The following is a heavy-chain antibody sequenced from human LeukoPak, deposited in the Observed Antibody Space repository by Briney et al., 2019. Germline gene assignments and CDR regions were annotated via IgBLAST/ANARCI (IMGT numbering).Heavy chain of an antibody. CDR1: GYSISSGYY. CDR2: IYHSGST. D-gene: IGHD3-9*01. J-gene: IGHJ4*02. V-gene: IGHV4-38-2*01. Sequence: PSETLSRTCAVSGYSISSGYYWGWIRQPPGKGLELIGSIYHSGSTYYNPSLKSRVTISVDTAKNQFSLKLSSVTAEHTAVYYCASAYYDILTGYFDYWGQGTLVTASS. CDR3: ASAYYDILTGYFDY.